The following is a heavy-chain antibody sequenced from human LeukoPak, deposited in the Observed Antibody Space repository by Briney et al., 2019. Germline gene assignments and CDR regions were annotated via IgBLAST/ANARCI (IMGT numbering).Heavy chain of an antibody. CDR1: GGSISSYY. J-gene: IGHJ4*02. CDR2: IYPSGST. CDR3: ARENSGSYREFDY. D-gene: IGHD1-26*01. V-gene: IGHV4-4*07. Sequence: SETLSLTCTVSGGSISSYYWTWIRQPAPKGLEWIGRIYPSGSTNYNPSLKSQVTMSVDTSKNQFSLKLSSVTAADTAVYYCARENSGSYREFDYWGQGTLVTVSS.